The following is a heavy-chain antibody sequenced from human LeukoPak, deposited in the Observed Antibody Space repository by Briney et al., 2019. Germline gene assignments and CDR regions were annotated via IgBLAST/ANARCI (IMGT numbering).Heavy chain of an antibody. CDR1: GYTFTGYY. V-gene: IGHV1-2*02. CDR2: INPNSCGT. J-gene: IGHJ4*02. Sequence: ASVKVSCKASGYTFTGYYMHWVRQAPGQAPEWMGWINPNSCGTNYAQKFQGRVTMTRDTSISTAYMELSRLRSDDTAVYYCARGYELAVAGTVGYWGQGTLVTVSS. CDR3: ARGYELAVAGTVGY. D-gene: IGHD6-19*01.